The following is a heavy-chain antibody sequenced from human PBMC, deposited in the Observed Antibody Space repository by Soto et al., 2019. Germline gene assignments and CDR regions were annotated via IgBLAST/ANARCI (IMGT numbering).Heavy chain of an antibody. CDR3: ARQYYEILSGYFPGWFDP. D-gene: IGHD3-9*01. CDR2: ISYSGST. Sequence: PSETLSLTCTVSGGSITSNNYYRGWIRQSPGKGLEWIGIISYSGSTYYNPSLKSRVTLSVDTSKNQFSLKLRSVFAADTAVYYCARQYYEILSGYFPGWFDPWGQGTLVTVSS. J-gene: IGHJ5*02. V-gene: IGHV4-39*01. CDR1: GGSITSNNYY.